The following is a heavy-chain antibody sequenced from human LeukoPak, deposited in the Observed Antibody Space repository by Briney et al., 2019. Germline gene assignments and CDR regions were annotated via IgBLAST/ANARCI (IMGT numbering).Heavy chain of an antibody. Sequence: PSETLSLTCSVSGASINNYYWTWIRQPAGKGLEWIGHISTLGSTNYNPSLKSRVSMSVDTSNYHFSLKLTFVTAADTAIYYCVRVAQYLVGASSTAFFEYWGQGTLVTVSS. D-gene: IGHD1-26*01. CDR1: GASINNYY. V-gene: IGHV4-4*07. CDR3: VRVAQYLVGASSTAFFEY. CDR2: ISTLGST. J-gene: IGHJ4*02.